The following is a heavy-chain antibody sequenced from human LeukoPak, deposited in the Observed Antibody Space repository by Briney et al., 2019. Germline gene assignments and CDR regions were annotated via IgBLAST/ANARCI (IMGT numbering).Heavy chain of an antibody. CDR1: GGSFSGYY. CDR2: INHSGST. V-gene: IGHV4-34*01. CDR3: ARGPFVLMVYARGYYFDY. D-gene: IGHD2-8*01. J-gene: IGHJ4*02. Sequence: SETLSLTCAVYGGSFSGYYWSWIRQPPGKGLEWIGEINHSGSTNYNPSLKSRVTISVDTSKNQFSLKLSSVTAADTAVYYCARGPFVLMVYARGYYFDYWGQGTLVTVSS.